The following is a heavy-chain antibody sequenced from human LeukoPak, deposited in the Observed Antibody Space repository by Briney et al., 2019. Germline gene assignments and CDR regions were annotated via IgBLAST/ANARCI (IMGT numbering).Heavy chain of an antibody. CDR2: ISGSGGST. J-gene: IGHJ3*02. CDR1: GFTFSSYA. Sequence: GGSLRLSCAASGFTFSSYAMSWVRQAPGKGLEWVSAISGSGGSTYYADSAKGRFTISRDNSKNTLYLQMNSLRAEDTAVYYCAKAHIVVVTAPDAFDIWGQGTMVTVSS. D-gene: IGHD2-21*02. CDR3: AKAHIVVVTAPDAFDI. V-gene: IGHV3-23*01.